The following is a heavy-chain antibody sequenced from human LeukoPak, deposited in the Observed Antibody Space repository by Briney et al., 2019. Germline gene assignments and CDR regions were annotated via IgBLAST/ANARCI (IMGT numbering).Heavy chain of an antibody. Sequence: GGSLRLSCAASGFAFDTYGMTWARQAPGKGLEWVSSISGSGYNTYYADSVKGRFTISRGNSKNTLYLQMNSLRAEDTAIYYCATSTTSFDYWGQGTLVTVSS. D-gene: IGHD1-14*01. V-gene: IGHV3-23*01. CDR3: ATSTTSFDY. J-gene: IGHJ4*02. CDR1: GFAFDTYG. CDR2: ISGSGYNT.